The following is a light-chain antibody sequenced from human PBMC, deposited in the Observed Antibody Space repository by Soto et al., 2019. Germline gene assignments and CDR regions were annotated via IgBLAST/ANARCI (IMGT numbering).Light chain of an antibody. CDR3: QHYQVGQPIA. Sequence: DTVLTQSPGTLSLSPGESATLSCRSSQTVGTRLAWYQHKTGQAPSLLMSGASRRATGIPDRFSGSGSETDFTLTISRLEPEDFALYYCQHYQVGQPIAFGRGTRLEIK. V-gene: IGKV3-20*01. CDR1: QTVGTR. CDR2: GAS. J-gene: IGKJ5*01.